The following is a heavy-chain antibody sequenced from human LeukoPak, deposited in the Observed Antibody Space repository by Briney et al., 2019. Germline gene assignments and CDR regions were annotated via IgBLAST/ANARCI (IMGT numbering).Heavy chain of an antibody. CDR1: GFTFSSYS. J-gene: IGHJ4*02. CDR2: ISSSSSYI. CDR3: AKGYSGYDWSLVDY. V-gene: IGHV3-21*01. Sequence: PGGSLRLSCAASGFTFSSYSMNWVRQAPGKGLEWVSSISSSSSYIYYADSVKGRFTISGDNAKNSLYLQMNSLRAEDTAAYYCAKGYSGYDWSLVDYWGQGTLVTVSS. D-gene: IGHD5-12*01.